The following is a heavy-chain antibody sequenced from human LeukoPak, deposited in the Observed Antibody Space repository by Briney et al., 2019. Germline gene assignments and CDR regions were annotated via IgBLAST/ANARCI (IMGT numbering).Heavy chain of an antibody. CDR3: ARDGRRFFDWLLQGGSFDY. CDR1: GYTFATYY. V-gene: IGHV1-46*01. CDR2: INPSGGST. J-gene: IGHJ4*02. D-gene: IGHD3-9*01. Sequence: ASVKVSCKAAGYTFATYYIHWVRQAPGQGLEWMGIINPSGGSTTYAQKFQGRVTMTRDMSTSTVYMELSSLRSEDTAVYYCARDGRRFFDWLLQGGSFDYWGQGTLVTVSS.